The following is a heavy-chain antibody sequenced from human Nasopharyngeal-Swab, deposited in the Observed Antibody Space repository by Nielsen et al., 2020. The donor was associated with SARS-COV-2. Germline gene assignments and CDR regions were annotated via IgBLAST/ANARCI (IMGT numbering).Heavy chain of an antibody. CDR2: ISPNIGGT. CDR3: ARAVYYDFWSGSKGGGVDY. D-gene: IGHD3-3*01. V-gene: IGHV1-2*06. Sequence: WVRQAPGQGLEWVGRISPNIGGTNFAQKFQGRVTMTRDTSINTAYMELTRLRSDDTAVYYCARAVYYDFWSGSKGGGVDYWGQGTLVTVSS. J-gene: IGHJ4*02.